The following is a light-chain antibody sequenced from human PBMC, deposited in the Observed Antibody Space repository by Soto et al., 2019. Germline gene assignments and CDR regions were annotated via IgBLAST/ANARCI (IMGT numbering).Light chain of an antibody. CDR3: QTWGTGIRV. J-gene: IGLJ2*01. CDR1: SGHSSYA. V-gene: IGLV4-69*01. Sequence: QLVLTQSPSASASLGASVKLTCTLSSGHSSYAIAWHQQQPEKGTRYLMKLKSDGSHSKGDGIPVRFSGSSSGAARSLTSSSLQSEDEAYYYCQTWGTGIRVFGGGTKLTVL. CDR2: LKSDGSH.